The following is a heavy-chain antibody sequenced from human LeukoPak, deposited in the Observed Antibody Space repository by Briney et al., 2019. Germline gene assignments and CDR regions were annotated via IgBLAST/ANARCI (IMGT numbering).Heavy chain of an antibody. V-gene: IGHV3-66*02. CDR3: ASQGVVPAAAEGY. Sequence: GGSLRLSCAASGLTFSSKYMNWVRQAPGKGLEWVSVIYSGGSTYYADSVKGRFTISRDNSKNTLYLQMNSLRAEDTAVYYCASQGVVPAAAEGYWGQGTLVTVSS. J-gene: IGHJ4*02. CDR1: GLTFSSKY. D-gene: IGHD2-2*01. CDR2: IYSGGST.